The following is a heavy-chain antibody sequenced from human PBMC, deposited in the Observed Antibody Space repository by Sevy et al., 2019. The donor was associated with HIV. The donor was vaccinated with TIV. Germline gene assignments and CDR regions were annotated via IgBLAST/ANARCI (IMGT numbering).Heavy chain of an antibody. J-gene: IGHJ4*02. D-gene: IGHD6-19*01. V-gene: IGHV1-18*01. Sequence: ASVKVSYKASGYTFTSYGISWVRQAPGQGLEWMGWISAYNGNTNYAQKLQGRVTMTTDTSTSTAYMELRSLRSDDTAVYYCARRGAVAGTWGFDYWGQGTLVTVSS. CDR1: GYTFTSYG. CDR2: ISAYNGNT. CDR3: ARRGAVAGTWGFDY.